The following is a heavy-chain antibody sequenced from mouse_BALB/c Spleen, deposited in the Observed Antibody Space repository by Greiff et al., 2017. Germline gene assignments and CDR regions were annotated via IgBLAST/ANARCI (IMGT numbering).Heavy chain of an antibody. V-gene: IGHV14-3*02. CDR3: ASAPAWFAT. Sequence: VQLQQSGAELVKPGASVKLSCTASGFNIKDTYMHWVKQRPEQGLEWIGRIDPANGNTKYDPKFQGKATITADTSSNTAYLQLSSLTSEDTAVYYCASAPAWFATGAKGLWSLSLQ. CDR2: IDPANGNT. CDR1: GFNIKDTY. J-gene: IGHJ3*01. D-gene: IGHD6-1*01.